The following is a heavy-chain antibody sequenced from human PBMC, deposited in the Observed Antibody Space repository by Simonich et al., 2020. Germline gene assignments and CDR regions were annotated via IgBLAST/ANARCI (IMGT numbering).Heavy chain of an antibody. CDR2: FSAYNGNT. Sequence: QVQLVQSGAEVKKPGASVKVSCKASGYTFTSYGISWVRQAPGQGLEWMGWFSAYNGNTNYAQKLQGRVTMTTDTSTSTADMELRSLRADDTAVYYCARASRGTWWYYYFDYWGQGTLVTVSS. J-gene: IGHJ4*02. D-gene: IGHD2-15*01. CDR3: ARASRGTWWYYYFDY. V-gene: IGHV1-18*01. CDR1: GYTFTSYG.